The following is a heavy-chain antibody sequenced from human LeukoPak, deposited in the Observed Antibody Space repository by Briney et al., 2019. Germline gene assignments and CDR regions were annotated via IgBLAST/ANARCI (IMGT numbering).Heavy chain of an antibody. D-gene: IGHD4-23*01. V-gene: IGHV3-13*01. CDR2: IGTAGDT. CDR3: ARGAYGGNSVPSDAFDI. CDR1: GFTFSSYD. Sequence: GGSLRLSCAASGFTFSSYDMHWVRQATGKGLEWVSAIGTAGDTYYPGSVKGRFTISRENAKNSLYLQMNSLRAGDTAVYYCARGAYGGNSVPSDAFDIWGQGTMVTVSS. J-gene: IGHJ3*02.